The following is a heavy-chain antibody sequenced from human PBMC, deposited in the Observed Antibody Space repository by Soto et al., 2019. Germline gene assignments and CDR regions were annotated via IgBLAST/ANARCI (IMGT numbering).Heavy chain of an antibody. D-gene: IGHD2-15*01. CDR1: GGTFSSYA. Sequence: EASVKVSCKASGGTFSSYAISWVRQAPGQGLEWMGGIIPIFGTANYAQKFQGRVTITADESTSTAYMELSSLRSEDTAVYYCARGEFWEVVVAATPDLEDYYYGMDVWGQGTTVTVSS. J-gene: IGHJ6*02. CDR3: ARGEFWEVVVAATPDLEDYYYGMDV. V-gene: IGHV1-69*13. CDR2: IIPIFGTA.